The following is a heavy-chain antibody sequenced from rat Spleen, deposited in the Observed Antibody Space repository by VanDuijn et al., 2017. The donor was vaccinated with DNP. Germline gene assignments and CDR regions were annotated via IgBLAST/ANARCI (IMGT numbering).Heavy chain of an antibody. Sequence: QVQLMESGPGLVQSSETLSLTCTVSGFSLTNYGVIWVRQSPGKGLEWLGIIWGHGNTDYNSALKSRLSINRDTSKSQVFLKMNSLQSDDTATYYCTRESWGYVMDAWGQGASVTVSS. CDR1: GFSLTNYG. V-gene: IGHV2S75*01. CDR3: TRESWGYVMDA. J-gene: IGHJ4*01. CDR2: IWGHGNT. D-gene: IGHD5-1*01.